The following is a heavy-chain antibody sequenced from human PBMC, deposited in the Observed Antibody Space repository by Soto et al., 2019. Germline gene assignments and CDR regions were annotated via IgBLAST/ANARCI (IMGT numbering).Heavy chain of an antibody. CDR1: GYTFTSYA. J-gene: IGHJ5*02. CDR2: INAGNGNT. V-gene: IGHV1-3*01. D-gene: IGHD4-4*01. CDR3: ARDKMTTVTTRWFDP. Sequence: ASVKVSCKASGYTFTSYAMHWVRQAPGQRLEWMGWINAGNGNTKYSQKFQGRVTITRDTSASTAYMELSSLRSEDTAVYYCARDKMTTVTTRWFDPWGQGTLVTVPS.